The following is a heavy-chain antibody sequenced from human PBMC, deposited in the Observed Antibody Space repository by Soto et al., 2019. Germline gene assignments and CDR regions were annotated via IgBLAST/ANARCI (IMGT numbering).Heavy chain of an antibody. CDR3: ARDQGSHPGD. CDR2: IHHSGST. CDR1: GLSISSGDW. D-gene: IGHD6-13*01. J-gene: IGHJ1*01. V-gene: IGHV4-4*02. Sequence: QVQLQESGPGLVRPSGTVSLTCAVSGLSISSGDWWSWVRQPPGKGLEWMGEIHHSGSTNYNPSLKSRVTMSVVPSKDLFSLTLTSVTAADTAFYYCARDQGSHPGDWGQGTLVSVSS.